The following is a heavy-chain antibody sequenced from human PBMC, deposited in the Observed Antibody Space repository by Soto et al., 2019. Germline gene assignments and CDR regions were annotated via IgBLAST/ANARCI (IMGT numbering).Heavy chain of an antibody. CDR3: ARDKRVYSGYDSYYGMDV. CDR2: ISSGSVYI. D-gene: IGHD5-12*01. Sequence: EVQLVESGGGLVKPGGSLRLSCAAAGFTFSTYNMNWVRQAPGKGLEWGSSISSGSVYIYDADSVKGRFTISRDNAKNSLYLQMNSLRAEDTAVYYCARDKRVYSGYDSYYGMDVWGQGTTVTVSS. CDR1: GFTFSTYN. V-gene: IGHV3-21*06. J-gene: IGHJ6*02.